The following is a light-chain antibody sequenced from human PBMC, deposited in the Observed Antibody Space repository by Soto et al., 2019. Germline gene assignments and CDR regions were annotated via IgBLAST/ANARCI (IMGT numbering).Light chain of an antibody. J-gene: IGKJ3*01. Sequence: EIVLTQSPGTLSLSPGERAILSCRASQTINNRYLAWYQQTPGRAPRLLIHAASSRAAGIPDRFSGSGSGTDFTLTINRREPEDFAVYYCHHYDNSPPFPFGPGTTVDI. CDR1: QTINNRY. CDR3: HHYDNSPPFP. V-gene: IGKV3-20*01. CDR2: AAS.